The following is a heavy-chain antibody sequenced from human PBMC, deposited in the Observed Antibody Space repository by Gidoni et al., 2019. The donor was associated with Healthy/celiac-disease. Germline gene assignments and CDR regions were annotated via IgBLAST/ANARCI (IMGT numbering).Heavy chain of an antibody. CDR3: AREGFALEGDY. CDR2: SRSSSSYI. V-gene: IGHV3-21*01. D-gene: IGHD2-8*02. Sequence: EVQLVESGGGLVKPGGSLRLSCAASGFTFSSYSMTWVRQAPGTGLEWVSYSRSSSSYIYYADSVKGRFTISRDNAKNSLYLQMNSLRAEDTAGYYCAREGFALEGDYWGQGTLVTVSS. CDR1: GFTFSSYS. J-gene: IGHJ4*02.